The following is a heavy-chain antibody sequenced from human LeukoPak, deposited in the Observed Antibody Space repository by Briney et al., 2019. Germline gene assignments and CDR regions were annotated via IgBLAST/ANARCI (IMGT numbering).Heavy chain of an antibody. CDR2: ISSNGGST. V-gene: IGHV3-64*01. CDR3: ARALYCSSTSCYGRLDY. Sequence: GGSLRLSCAASGFTFSSYAMHWVRQAPGKGLEYLSAISSNGGSTYYANSVKGRFTISRDNSKNTLYPQMGSLRAEDMAVYYCARALYCSSTSCYGRLDYWGQGTLVTVSS. J-gene: IGHJ4*02. D-gene: IGHD2-2*01. CDR1: GFTFSSYA.